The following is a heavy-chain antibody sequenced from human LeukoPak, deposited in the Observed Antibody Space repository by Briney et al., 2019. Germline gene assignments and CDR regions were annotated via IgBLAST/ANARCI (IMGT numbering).Heavy chain of an antibody. CDR3: AKDAGLLLRIDY. Sequence: GRSLRLSCAASGFTFSSYGMHWVRQAPGKGLEWVAVIWYDGSNKYYADSVQGRFTISRDNSKNTLYLQMNSLRAEDTAVYYCAKDAGLLLRIDYWGQGTLVTVSS. CDR2: IWYDGSNK. CDR1: GFTFSSYG. J-gene: IGHJ4*02. D-gene: IGHD3-22*01. V-gene: IGHV3-33*06.